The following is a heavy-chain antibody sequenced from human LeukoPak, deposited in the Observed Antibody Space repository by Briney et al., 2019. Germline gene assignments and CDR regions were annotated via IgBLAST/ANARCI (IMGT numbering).Heavy chain of an antibody. V-gene: IGHV4-39*01. CDR3: ARLNYYGSGSYELDP. J-gene: IGHJ5*02. Sequence: SETLSLTCTVSGGSLSSSSYYWGWGRQPRGRGLEWIGSIYYSGRTYYNPSRKSRVTISVHTSNNQSSLKLSSVTAADTAVYYCARLNYYGSGSYELDPWGQGTLVTVSS. D-gene: IGHD3-10*01. CDR1: GGSLSSSSYY. CDR2: IYYSGRT.